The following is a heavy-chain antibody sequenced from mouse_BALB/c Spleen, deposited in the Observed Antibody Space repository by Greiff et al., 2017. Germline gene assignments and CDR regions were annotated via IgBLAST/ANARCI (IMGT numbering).Heavy chain of an antibody. Sequence: EVQLQQSGPGLVKPSQSLSLTCSVTGYSITSGYYWNWIRKFPGNKLEWMGYISYDGSNNYNPSLKNRTSITRDTSKNQFFLKLNSVTTEDTATYYCARAVSYYGSSYFDYWGQGTTLTVSS. V-gene: IGHV3-6*02. CDR2: ISYDGSN. J-gene: IGHJ2*01. D-gene: IGHD1-1*01. CDR3: ARAVSYYGSSYFDY. CDR1: GYSITSGYY.